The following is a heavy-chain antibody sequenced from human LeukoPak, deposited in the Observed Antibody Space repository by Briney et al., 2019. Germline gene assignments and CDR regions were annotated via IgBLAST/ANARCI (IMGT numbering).Heavy chain of an antibody. J-gene: IGHJ4*02. CDR1: GYTFAGYY. CDR2: INPNSGGT. CDR3: AREQYCSSTSCYVLPY. Sequence: GASVKVSCKASGYTFAGYYMHWVRQVPGQGLEWMGWINPNSGGTNYAQKFQGRVTMTRDTSISTAYMELSRLRSDDTAVYYCAREQYCSSTSCYVLPYWGQGTLVTVSS. D-gene: IGHD2-2*01. V-gene: IGHV1-2*02.